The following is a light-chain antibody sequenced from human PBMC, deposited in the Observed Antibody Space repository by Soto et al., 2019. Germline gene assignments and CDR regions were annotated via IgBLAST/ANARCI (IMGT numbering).Light chain of an antibody. V-gene: IGKV3-11*01. Sequence: EIVFTQSPSTLSLTPGERATLSCRASQSVSSYLAWYQQKPGQAPRLLIYDASNRATGIPARFSGSGSGTDFTLTISSLEPEDFAVYYCQQRSNWPRTTFGGGTKVDI. CDR3: QQRSNWPRTT. CDR1: QSVSSY. J-gene: IGKJ4*01. CDR2: DAS.